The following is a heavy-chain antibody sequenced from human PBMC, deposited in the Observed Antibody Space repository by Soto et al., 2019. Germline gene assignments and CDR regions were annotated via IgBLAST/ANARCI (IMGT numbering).Heavy chain of an antibody. V-gene: IGHV4-30-4*01. CDR3: VRYCSTTKCPFDY. CDR2: IYYSGNT. J-gene: IGHJ4*02. D-gene: IGHD2-2*01. CDR1: GGPISSGGSY. Sequence: QVQLQESGPGLVKPSQTLSLTCTVSGGPISSGGSYWGWIRQPPGKGLEWIGYIYYSGNTYFNPSLKSRVTLSVDTSKNQFSLNLSSVTAADTAVYYCVRYCSTTKCPFDYWGQGTLVTVSS.